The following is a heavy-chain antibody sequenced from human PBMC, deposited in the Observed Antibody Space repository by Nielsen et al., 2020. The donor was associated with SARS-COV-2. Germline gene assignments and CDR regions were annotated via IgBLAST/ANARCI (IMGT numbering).Heavy chain of an antibody. J-gene: IGHJ3*02. Sequence: ASVKVSCKVSGYTLTELSMHWVRQAPGKGLEWMGGFNPEDGETIYAQKFQGRVTMTRDTSTSTVYMELSSLRSEDTAVYYCAREGMVERGFAFDIWGQGTMVTVSS. D-gene: IGHD1-1*01. V-gene: IGHV1-24*01. CDR2: FNPEDGET. CDR1: GYTLTELS. CDR3: AREGMVERGFAFDI.